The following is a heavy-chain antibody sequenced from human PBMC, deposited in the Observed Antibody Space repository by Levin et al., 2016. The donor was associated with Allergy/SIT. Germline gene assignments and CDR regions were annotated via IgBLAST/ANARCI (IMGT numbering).Heavy chain of an antibody. V-gene: IGHV3-23*01. CDR3: AKGVREVGGSYYFQSDY. Sequence: GESLKISCAASGFTFSSYAMSWVRQAPGKGLEWVSAISGSGGSTYYADSVKGRFTISRDNSKNTLYLQMNSLRAEDTAVYYCAKGVREVGGSYYFQSDYWGQGTLVTVSS. J-gene: IGHJ4*02. CDR2: ISGSGGST. CDR1: GFTFSSYA. D-gene: IGHD1-26*01.